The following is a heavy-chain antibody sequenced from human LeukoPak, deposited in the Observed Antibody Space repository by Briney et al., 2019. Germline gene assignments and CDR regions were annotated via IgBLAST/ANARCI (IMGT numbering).Heavy chain of an antibody. D-gene: IGHD6-13*01. CDR3: ARDSSSWTDNWFDP. CDR1: GYTFTSYG. J-gene: IGHJ5*02. V-gene: IGHV1-18*01. Sequence: GASVKVSCKASGYTFTSYGISWVRQAPGQGLEWMGWISAYNGNTNYAQKLQGRVTMTTDTSTSTAYMELRSLRSDDTAVYYCARDSSSWTDNWFDPWGQGTLVTVSS. CDR2: ISAYNGNT.